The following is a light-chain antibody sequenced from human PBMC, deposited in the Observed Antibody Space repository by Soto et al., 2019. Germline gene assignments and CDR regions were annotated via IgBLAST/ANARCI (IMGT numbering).Light chain of an antibody. V-gene: IGKV1-5*03. J-gene: IGKJ1*01. Sequence: DIQMTHSPSTLSASVGARTPITWRASPSVSNWLAWYPQKPGKAPQLLIYKASTLKSGVPSRFRGRGSGTEFTLTIRSLHPADCATYYCQHYNSYSEASGQGTKVDIK. CDR2: KAS. CDR1: PSVSNW. CDR3: QHYNSYSEA.